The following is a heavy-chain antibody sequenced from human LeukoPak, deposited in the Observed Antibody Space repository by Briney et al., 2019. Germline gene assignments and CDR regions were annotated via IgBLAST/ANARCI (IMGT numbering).Heavy chain of an antibody. CDR1: GGSISSYY. V-gene: IGHV4-59*01. CDR3: ARVRFGYVSGSTDDY. Sequence: PSETLSLTCTVSGGSISSYYWSWIRQPPGKGLEWIGYIYYSGSTNYNPSLKSRVTISVDTSKNQFSLKLSSVTAADTAVYYCARVRFGYVSGSTDDYWGQGTLVTVSS. D-gene: IGHD3-10*01. J-gene: IGHJ4*02. CDR2: IYYSGST.